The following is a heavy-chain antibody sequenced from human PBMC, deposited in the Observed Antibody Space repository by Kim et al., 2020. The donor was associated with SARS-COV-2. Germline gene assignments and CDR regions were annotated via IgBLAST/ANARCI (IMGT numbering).Heavy chain of an antibody. J-gene: IGHJ3*02. CDR3: ARGRRGSYSDAFDI. V-gene: IGHV3-30*01. D-gene: IGHD1-26*01. Sequence: ADSGKGRVTISRDNSKNTLYLQMNSLGAEDTAVYYCARGRRGSYSDAFDIWGQGTMVTVSS.